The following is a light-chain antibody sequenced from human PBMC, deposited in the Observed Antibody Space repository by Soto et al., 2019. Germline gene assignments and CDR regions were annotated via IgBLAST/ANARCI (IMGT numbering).Light chain of an antibody. Sequence: QSVLTQPPSVSAAPGQKVTISCSGSSSNIGNNYVSWYQQLPGTAPKLLIYENNKRPSGIPDRFSGSKSGTSATLGITGLRTGDEADYYCGTWDSSLSASYVFGTGTKLTVL. CDR2: ENN. J-gene: IGLJ1*01. CDR1: SSNIGNNY. CDR3: GTWDSSLSASYV. V-gene: IGLV1-51*02.